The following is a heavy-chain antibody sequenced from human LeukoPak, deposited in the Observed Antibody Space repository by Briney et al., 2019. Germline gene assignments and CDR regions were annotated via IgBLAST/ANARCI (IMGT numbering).Heavy chain of an antibody. D-gene: IGHD3-22*01. CDR1: GGSISSGSYY. CDR2: IYTSGST. Sequence: PSQTLSLTCTVSGGSISSGSYYWSWIRQPAGKGLEWIGRIYTSGSTNYNPSLKSRVTISVDTSKNQFSLKLSSVTAADTAVYYCARAGDMIVVVNAFDIWGQGTMVTVSS. CDR3: ARAGDMIVVVNAFDI. J-gene: IGHJ3*02. V-gene: IGHV4-61*02.